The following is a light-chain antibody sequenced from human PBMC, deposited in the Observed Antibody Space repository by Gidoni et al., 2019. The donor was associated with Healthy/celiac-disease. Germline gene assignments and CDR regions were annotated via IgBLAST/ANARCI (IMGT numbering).Light chain of an antibody. Sequence: EMVLTQSPGTLSVSPGERATLSCRASQSVSSSYLAWYQQKPGQAPRLLIYGASSRATGIPDRFSGSGSGTDFTLTISRLEPEDFAVYYCQQYGSSPGRTFGQGTKVEIK. V-gene: IGKV3-20*01. CDR1: QSVSSSY. CDR3: QQYGSSPGRT. J-gene: IGKJ1*01. CDR2: GAS.